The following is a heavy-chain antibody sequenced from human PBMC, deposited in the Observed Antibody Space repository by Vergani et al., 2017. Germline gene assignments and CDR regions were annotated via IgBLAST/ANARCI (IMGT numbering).Heavy chain of an antibody. D-gene: IGHD3-10*01. Sequence: EVQLVESGGGLVQPGGSLKLSCAASGFTFSGSAMHWVRQASGKGLEWVGRIRSKANSYATAYAASVKGRFTISRDDSKNTAYLQMNSLKTEDTAVYYCTRHGYYGSGTEDPFDYWGQGTLVTVSS. CDR2: IRSKANSYAT. J-gene: IGHJ4*02. CDR3: TRHGYYGSGTEDPFDY. CDR1: GFTFSGSA. V-gene: IGHV3-73*01.